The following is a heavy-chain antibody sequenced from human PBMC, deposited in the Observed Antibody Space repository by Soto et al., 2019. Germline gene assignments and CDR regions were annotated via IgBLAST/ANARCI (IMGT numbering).Heavy chain of an antibody. D-gene: IGHD6-25*01. CDR1: GFTFSNYW. Sequence: EVQLVESGGGLVQPGGSLRLSCETSGFTFSNYWMTWVRQAPGKGLEWVANIKKDGSQKNFVDSVKGRFTISRDNAKNSLYLQMDSPRVEDTAIYYCVKEIASAQWGQGTLVTVSS. J-gene: IGHJ4*02. CDR3: VKEIASAQ. V-gene: IGHV3-7*01. CDR2: IKKDGSQK.